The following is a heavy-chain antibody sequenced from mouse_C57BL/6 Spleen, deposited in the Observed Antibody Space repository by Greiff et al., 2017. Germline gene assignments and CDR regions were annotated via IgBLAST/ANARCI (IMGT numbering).Heavy chain of an antibody. V-gene: IGHV1-9*01. CDR3: ARSPFITTVVATRDY. J-gene: IGHJ2*01. CDR2: ILPGSGST. D-gene: IGHD1-1*01. CDR1: GYTFTGYW. Sequence: QVQLQQSGAELMKPGASVKLSCKATGYTFTGYWIEWVKQRPGHGLEWIGEILPGSGSTNYNEKVKGKATFTADTSSNTAYMQLSSLTTEDSAIYYCARSPFITTVVATRDYWGQGTTLTVSS.